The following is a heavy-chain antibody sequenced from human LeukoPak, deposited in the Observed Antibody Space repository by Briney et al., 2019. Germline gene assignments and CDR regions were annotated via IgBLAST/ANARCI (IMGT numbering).Heavy chain of an antibody. Sequence: SVQVSCKASGGTFSSYAISWVRQPPGQGLEWMGGIIPILGTANYAQKFQGRVTLPAHESTSTAYMELSRLRSEDTAVYYCARANIVIVPAAIYCFDPWGQGTLVTVPS. CDR3: ARANIVIVPAAIYCFDP. J-gene: IGHJ5*02. CDR1: GGTFSSYA. CDR2: IIPILGTA. D-gene: IGHD2-2*01. V-gene: IGHV1-69*01.